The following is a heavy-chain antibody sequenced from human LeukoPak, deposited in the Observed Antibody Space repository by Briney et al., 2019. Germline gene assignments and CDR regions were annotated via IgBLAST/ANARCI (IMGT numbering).Heavy chain of an antibody. V-gene: IGHV3-30*04. J-gene: IGHJ5*02. CDR3: ARGGAGWYVSVFDP. Sequence: PGRSLRLSCAASGFTFSSYAMHWVRQAPGKGLEWVAVISYDGSNKYYADSVKGRFTISRDNSKNTLYLRMNSLRAEDTAVYYCARGGAGWYVSVFDPWGQGTLVTVSS. CDR1: GFTFSSYA. D-gene: IGHD6-19*01. CDR2: ISYDGSNK.